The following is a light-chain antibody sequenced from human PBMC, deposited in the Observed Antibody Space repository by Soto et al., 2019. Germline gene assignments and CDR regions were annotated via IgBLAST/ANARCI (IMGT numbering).Light chain of an antibody. CDR3: QQFYDLPIT. J-gene: IGKJ5*01. V-gene: IGKV1-5*01. CDR2: DAS. CDR1: QSISSW. Sequence: DIQMTQSPSTLSASVGDRVTITCRASQSISSWLAWYQQQPGKAPKVLIYDASKLQTGVPSRFSGRGSGKDFTFTISSLQPDDSGTYYCQQFYDLPITFGQGTRLEIK.